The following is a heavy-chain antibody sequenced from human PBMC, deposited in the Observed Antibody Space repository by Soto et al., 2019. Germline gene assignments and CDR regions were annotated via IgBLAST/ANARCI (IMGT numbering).Heavy chain of an antibody. CDR3: ARGRTGVLRFLEWLRVGAFDI. Sequence: QVQLQESGPGLVKPSQTLSLTCTVSGGSISSGDYYWSWIRQPPGKGLEWIGYIYYSGSTYYNPSLKSRVTISVDTSKNQFSLKLSSVTAADTAVYYCARGRTGVLRFLEWLRVGAFDIWGQGTMVTVSS. D-gene: IGHD3-3*01. V-gene: IGHV4-30-4*01. CDR1: GGSISSGDYY. J-gene: IGHJ3*02. CDR2: IYYSGST.